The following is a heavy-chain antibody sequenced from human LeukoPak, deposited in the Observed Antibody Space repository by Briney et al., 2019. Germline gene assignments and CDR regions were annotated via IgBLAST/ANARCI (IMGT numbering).Heavy chain of an antibody. CDR3: ASTFLKLYGSGSYRDYYYYYMDV. D-gene: IGHD3-10*01. CDR1: GGTFSSYA. Sequence: ASVKVSCKASGGTFSSYAISWVRQAPGQGLEWMGGIIPIFGTANYAQKFRGRLTMTRDMSTSTAYMELSSLRSEDTAVYYCASTFLKLYGSGSYRDYYYYYMDVWGKGTTVTVSS. CDR2: IIPIFGTA. J-gene: IGHJ6*03. V-gene: IGHV1-69*05.